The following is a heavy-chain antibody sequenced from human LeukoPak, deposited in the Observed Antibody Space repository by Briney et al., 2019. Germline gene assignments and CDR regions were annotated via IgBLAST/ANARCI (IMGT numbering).Heavy chain of an antibody. D-gene: IGHD6-13*01. CDR2: INHSGST. CDR1: GGSFNGYY. CDR3: ARGRYLTTGGGAAAGFLDY. V-gene: IGHV4-34*01. J-gene: IGHJ4*02. Sequence: PSETLSLTCAVYGGSFNGYYWSWIRQPPGKGLEWIGEINHSGSTNYNPSLKSRVTISVDTSQKQFSLRLSSVTAADTAVYYCARGRYLTTGGGAAAGFLDYWGQGTLVTVSS.